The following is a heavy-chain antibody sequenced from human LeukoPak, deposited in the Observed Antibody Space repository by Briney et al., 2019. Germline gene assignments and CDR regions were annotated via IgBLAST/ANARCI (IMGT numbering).Heavy chain of an antibody. CDR2: INPNSGGT. Sequence: ASVKVSCKASGYTFTGYYMHWVRQAPGQGLEWMGWINPNSGGTNYAQKFQGRVTMTRDTSISTAYMELSRLRSDDTAAYYCARDGGYCSSTSCFLNWFDPWGQGTLVTVSS. CDR3: ARDGGYCSSTSCFLNWFDP. V-gene: IGHV1-2*02. J-gene: IGHJ5*02. CDR1: GYTFTGYY. D-gene: IGHD2-2*01.